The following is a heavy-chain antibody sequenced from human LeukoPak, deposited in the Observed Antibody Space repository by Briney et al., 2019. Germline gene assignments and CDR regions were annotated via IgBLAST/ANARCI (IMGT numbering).Heavy chain of an antibody. CDR2: INPSGGST. Sequence: ASVKASCKASGYTFTSYYMHWVRQAPGQGLEWMGIINPSGGSTSYAQKFQGRVTMTRDTSTSTVYMELSSLRSEDTAVYYCARVSRHIVVVTATEHFDYWGQGTLVTVSS. CDR3: ARVSRHIVVVTATEHFDY. J-gene: IGHJ4*02. CDR1: GYTFTSYY. V-gene: IGHV1-46*01. D-gene: IGHD2-21*02.